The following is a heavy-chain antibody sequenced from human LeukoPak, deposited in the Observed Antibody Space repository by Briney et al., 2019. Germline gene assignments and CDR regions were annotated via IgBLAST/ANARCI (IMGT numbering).Heavy chain of an antibody. CDR1: GLPIADFA. CDR3: ARDSHPEVYFDY. J-gene: IGHJ4*02. V-gene: IGHV3-43*02. CDR2: ISGDGVST. Sequence: GGSLRLSCVASGLPIADFAMHWVRQAPGKGLEWVSLISGDGVSTFYADSVKGRFTISRDNSKNTLYLQMNSLRAEDTAVYYCARDSHPEVYFDYWGQGTLVTVSS.